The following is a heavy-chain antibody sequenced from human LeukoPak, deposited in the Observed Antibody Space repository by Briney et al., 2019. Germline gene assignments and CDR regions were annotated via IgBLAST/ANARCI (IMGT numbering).Heavy chain of an antibody. CDR3: ARRDSSWYQGGYYYYYMDV. Sequence: SETLSLTCTVSGGSISSYYWGWIRQPPGKGQGWSWYIYYSGSTNYNPSLKSRVTISVDTSKNQFSLKLSSVTAADTAVYYCARRDSSWYQGGYYYYYMDVWGKGTTVTVSS. D-gene: IGHD6-13*01. V-gene: IGHV4-59*08. J-gene: IGHJ6*03. CDR2: IYYSGST. CDR1: GGSISSYY.